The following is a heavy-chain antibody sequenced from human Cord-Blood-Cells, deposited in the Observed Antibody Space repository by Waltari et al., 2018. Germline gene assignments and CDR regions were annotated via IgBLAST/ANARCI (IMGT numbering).Heavy chain of an antibody. CDR2: IDYSGST. Sequence: QVQLQESGPGLVKPSETLSLTCTVSGGPLSSYYWSWIRQPPGQGLEWIGYIDYSGSTNYNPPLKSRVTISVDTSKNQFSLKLSSVPAADTAVYYCARQVRYCSSTSCNDAFDIWGQGTMVTVSS. D-gene: IGHD2-2*01. J-gene: IGHJ3*02. CDR3: ARQVRYCSSTSCNDAFDI. CDR1: GGPLSSYY. V-gene: IGHV4-59*08.